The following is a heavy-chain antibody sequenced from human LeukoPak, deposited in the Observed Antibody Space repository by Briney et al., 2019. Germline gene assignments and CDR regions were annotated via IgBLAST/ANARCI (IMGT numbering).Heavy chain of an antibody. CDR2: IYHSGST. Sequence: SQTLSLTCAVSGGSISSGGYSWSWIRQPPGKGLEWIGYIYHSGSTYYNPSLKSRVTISVDRSKNLFSLKLSSVTAADTAVYYCARGAIYYYGSGRTGMDVWGQGTTVTVSS. CDR1: GGSISSGGYS. CDR3: ARGAIYYYGSGRTGMDV. J-gene: IGHJ6*02. V-gene: IGHV4-30-2*01. D-gene: IGHD3-10*01.